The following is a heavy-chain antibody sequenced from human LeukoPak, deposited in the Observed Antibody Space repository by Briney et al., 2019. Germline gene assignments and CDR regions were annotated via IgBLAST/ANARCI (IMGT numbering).Heavy chain of an antibody. Sequence: PSETLSLTCNVSGGSISSSIYYWGWIRQPPGKGLEWIGSIYYSGSPYYNPSLKSRVTISVDTSKKQFSLKLSSVTAADTAVYYCARHVGFITMVRGVINNNWFDPWGQGTLVTVSS. CDR1: GGSISSSIYY. V-gene: IGHV4-39*01. CDR3: ARHVGFITMVRGVINNNWFDP. CDR2: IYYSGSP. D-gene: IGHD3-10*01. J-gene: IGHJ5*02.